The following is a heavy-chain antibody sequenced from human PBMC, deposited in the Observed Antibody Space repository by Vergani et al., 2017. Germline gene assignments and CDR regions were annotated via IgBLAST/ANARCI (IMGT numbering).Heavy chain of an antibody. V-gene: IGHV4-61*02. CDR3: ARRSGGYYSGGKVHPLRTAFDV. Sequence: QVQLQASGPGRVKPSQTLPLTRTMSGGSISAGYYFWSWIRQPAGKGLEWLGHISASGNASHSPSLKTRVSMSVDTSKNQFSLTVTSVTAADTAIYFCARRSGGYYSGGKVHPLRTAFDVWGHGTVVTVSS. J-gene: IGHJ3*01. CDR2: ISASGNA. CDR1: GGSISAGYYF. D-gene: IGHD4-23*01.